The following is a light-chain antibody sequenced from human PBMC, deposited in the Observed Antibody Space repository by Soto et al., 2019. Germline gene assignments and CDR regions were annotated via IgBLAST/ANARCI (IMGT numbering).Light chain of an antibody. V-gene: IGKV3-15*01. Sequence: EIVMTQSPATLSVSPGETATLSCRANQSVSSSLAWYQQTPGRAPRLLIYGASTRATGIPTRFSGSGSGTEFNLTISSMQSEDFAVYYCQQYNNWPPLTFGGGTKVEIK. CDR1: QSVSSS. J-gene: IGKJ4*01. CDR2: GAS. CDR3: QQYNNWPPLT.